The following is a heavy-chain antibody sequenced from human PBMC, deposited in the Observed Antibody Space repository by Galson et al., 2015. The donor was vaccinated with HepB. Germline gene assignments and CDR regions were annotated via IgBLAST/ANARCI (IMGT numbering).Heavy chain of an antibody. CDR3: ARGGVREAFDI. V-gene: IGHV1-46*01. CDR1: GYTFASYY. Sequence: SVKVSCKASGYTFASYYMHWVRQALGQGLEWMGIINPSGGSTSYAQKFQGRVTMTRDTSTSTVYMELSSLRSEDTAVYYCARGGVREAFDIWGQGTMVTVSS. D-gene: IGHD3-16*01. J-gene: IGHJ3*02. CDR2: INPSGGST.